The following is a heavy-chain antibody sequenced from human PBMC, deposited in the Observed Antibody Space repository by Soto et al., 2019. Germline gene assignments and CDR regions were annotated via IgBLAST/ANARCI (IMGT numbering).Heavy chain of an antibody. CDR1: GFSLSSSGVG. CDR2: IYWDDDK. CDR3: AHRGVDVSLDY. Sequence: QITLKESGPTLVKPTQTLTLTCTFSGFSLSSSGVGVGWIRQPPGKALEWLALIYWDDDKRYSPSLKSRLTITKDTSKNQVVLTMTNMDPVDTATYYCAHRGVDVSLDYWAREPWSPSPQ. D-gene: IGHD2-2*01. J-gene: IGHJ4*02. V-gene: IGHV2-5*02.